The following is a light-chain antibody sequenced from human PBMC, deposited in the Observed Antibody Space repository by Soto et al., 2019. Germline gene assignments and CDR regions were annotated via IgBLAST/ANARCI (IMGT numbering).Light chain of an antibody. CDR2: AAS. CDR3: QQFNSYPNT. J-gene: IGKJ2*01. CDR1: QGISSY. V-gene: IGKV1-9*01. Sequence: DIQLTQSPSFLSASVGEGVTITCRASQGISSYLAWYQQKPGKAPKLLIYAASTLQSGVPSRFSGSGSGTEFTLTISNLQPEDFATYYCQQFNSYPNTFGQGTKLEIK.